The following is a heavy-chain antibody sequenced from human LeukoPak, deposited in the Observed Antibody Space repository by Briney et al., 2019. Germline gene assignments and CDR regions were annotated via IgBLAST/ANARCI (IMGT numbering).Heavy chain of an antibody. CDR1: GGSISGYY. CDR2: ISYNGST. D-gene: IGHD5-18*01. Sequence: SETLSLTCAVSGGSISGYYWSWIRQPPRKGLEWIGYISYNGSTNYNSSLKSRVTISVDTSKNQFSLNLNSVTAADTAVYYCARTIRGYSYGPFDYWGQGTLVTVSS. J-gene: IGHJ4*02. V-gene: IGHV4-59*08. CDR3: ARTIRGYSYGPFDY.